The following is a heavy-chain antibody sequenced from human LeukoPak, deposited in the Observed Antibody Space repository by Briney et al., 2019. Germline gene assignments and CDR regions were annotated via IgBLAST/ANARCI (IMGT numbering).Heavy chain of an antibody. V-gene: IGHV3-48*01. CDR2: ISSSSSTI. CDR1: GFTSSTFS. J-gene: IGHJ4*02. Sequence: PGGSLRLSCAASGFTSSTFSMNWVRQAPGKGLEWLSYISSSSSTIYYADSVKGRFTISRDNAKNSLYLQMNSLRAEDTAVYYCAPLGEYSTSSGPFDYWGQGTLVTVSS. D-gene: IGHD6-6*01. CDR3: APLGEYSTSSGPFDY.